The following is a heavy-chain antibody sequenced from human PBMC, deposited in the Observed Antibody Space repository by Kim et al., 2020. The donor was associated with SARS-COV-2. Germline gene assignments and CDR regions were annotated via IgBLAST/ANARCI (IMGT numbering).Heavy chain of an antibody. Sequence: ASVKVSCKASGYTFTSYYMHWVRQAPGQGLEWMGIINPSGGSTSYAQKFQGRVTMTRDTSTSTVYMELSSLRSEDTAVYYCARIVDSSLYDSYAFDIWGQGTMVTVSS. D-gene: IGHD3-22*01. CDR3: ARIVDSSLYDSYAFDI. CDR1: GYTFTSYY. CDR2: INPSGGST. J-gene: IGHJ3*02. V-gene: IGHV1-46*01.